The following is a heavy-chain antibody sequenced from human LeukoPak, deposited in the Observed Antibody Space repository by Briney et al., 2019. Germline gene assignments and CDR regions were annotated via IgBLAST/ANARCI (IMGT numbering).Heavy chain of an antibody. CDR3: ARDLDCSGTSCYYYYYGMDV. Sequence: GASVKVSCKASGYTFTDHYMYWVRQAPGQGLEWMGWINPNSGGTNYAQKFQGRVTMTRDTSISTAYMELSRLRSDDTAAYYCARDLDCSGTSCYYYYYGMDVWGQGTTVTVSS. D-gene: IGHD2-2*01. CDR2: INPNSGGT. J-gene: IGHJ6*02. V-gene: IGHV1-2*02. CDR1: GYTFTDHY.